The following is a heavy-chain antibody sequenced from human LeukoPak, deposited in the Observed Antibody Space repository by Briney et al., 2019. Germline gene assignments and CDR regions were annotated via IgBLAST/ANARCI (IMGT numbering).Heavy chain of an antibody. Sequence: GRSLRLSCAASGFTFSSYGMHWVRQAPGKGLEWVAVIWYDGSNKYYADSVKGRFTISRDNSKNTLYLQMNSLRAEDTAVYYCARDDCSGGSRVFDYWGQGTLVTVSS. D-gene: IGHD2-15*01. CDR1: GFTFSSYG. J-gene: IGHJ4*02. CDR2: IWYDGSNK. V-gene: IGHV3-33*01. CDR3: ARDDCSGGSRVFDY.